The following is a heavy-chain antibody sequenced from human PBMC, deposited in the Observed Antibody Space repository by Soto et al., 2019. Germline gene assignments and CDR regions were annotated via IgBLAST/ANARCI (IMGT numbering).Heavy chain of an antibody. CDR2: IYYSGST. J-gene: IGHJ4*02. CDR1: GGSISSGDYY. Sequence: ASETLSLTCTVSGGSISSGDYYWSWIRQPPGKGLEWIGYIYYSGSTYYNPSLKSRVTISVDTSKNQFSLKLSSVTAADTAVYYCARTRGDYYDSSGYPLVCFDYWGQGTLVTVSS. D-gene: IGHD3-22*01. V-gene: IGHV4-30-4*01. CDR3: ARTRGDYYDSSGYPLVCFDY.